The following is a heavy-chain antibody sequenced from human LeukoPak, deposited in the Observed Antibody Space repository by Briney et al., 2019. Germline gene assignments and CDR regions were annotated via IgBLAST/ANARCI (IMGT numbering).Heavy chain of an antibody. CDR3: AKRVNSGSYSFDY. D-gene: IGHD1-26*01. Sequence: QPGGSLRLSCAASGFTFSSYAMSWVRQAPGKGLERVSAISGSGGSTYYADSVKGRFTISRDNSKNTLYLQMNSLRAEDTAVYYCAKRVNSGSYSFDYWGQGTLVTVSS. V-gene: IGHV3-23*01. J-gene: IGHJ4*02. CDR1: GFTFSSYA. CDR2: ISGSGGST.